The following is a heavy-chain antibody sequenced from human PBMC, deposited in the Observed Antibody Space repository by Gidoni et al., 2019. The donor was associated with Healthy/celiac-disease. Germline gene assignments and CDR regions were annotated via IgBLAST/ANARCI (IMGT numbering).Heavy chain of an antibody. CDR3: ARDPPVSKWLRYGMDV. D-gene: IGHD5-12*01. CDR2: IYHSGST. J-gene: IGHJ6*02. V-gene: IGHV4-4*02. CDR1: GGPISSSNW. Sequence: QVQLQESGPGLVKPSGTLSLTCAVSGGPISSSNWWSWVRQPPGKWLEWIGEIYHSGSTNYNPSLKSRVTISVDKSKNQFSLKLSSVTAADTAVYYCARDPPVSKWLRYGMDVWGQGTTVTVSS.